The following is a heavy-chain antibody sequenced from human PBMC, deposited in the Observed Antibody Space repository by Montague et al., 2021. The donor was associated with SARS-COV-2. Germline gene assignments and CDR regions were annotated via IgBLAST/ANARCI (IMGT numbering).Heavy chain of an antibody. Sequence: SETLSLTCTVSGGSISSCSYYWAWIRQPPGKGLEWIGSIYYRGSTYYNPSLKSRVFISVDTSKNQLSLTLTSVTAADTAVYYCATQEDPSGWIPGPFDFWGQGTLLSVSS. D-gene: IGHD6-19*01. CDR3: ATQEDPSGWIPGPFDF. CDR1: GGSISSCSYY. J-gene: IGHJ4*02. CDR2: IYYRGST. V-gene: IGHV4-39*01.